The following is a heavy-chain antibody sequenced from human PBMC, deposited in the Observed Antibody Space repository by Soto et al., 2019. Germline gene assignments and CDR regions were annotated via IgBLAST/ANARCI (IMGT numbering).Heavy chain of an antibody. J-gene: IGHJ6*02. D-gene: IGHD3-3*01. CDR1: GYTFTSYA. V-gene: IGHV1-3*01. Sequence: GASVKVSCKASGYTFTSYAMHWVRQAPGQRLEWMGWINAGNGNTKYSQKFQGRVTITRDTSASTAYMELSSLRSEDTAVYYCAATSDYDFRSAANTVPCMYVWGQGTTVTVSS. CDR2: INAGNGNT. CDR3: AATSDYDFRSAANTVPCMYV.